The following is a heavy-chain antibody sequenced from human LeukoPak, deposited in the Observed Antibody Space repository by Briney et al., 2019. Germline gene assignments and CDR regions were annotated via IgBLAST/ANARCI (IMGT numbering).Heavy chain of an antibody. D-gene: IGHD3-10*01. J-gene: IGHJ5*02. V-gene: IGHV4-59*01. CDR2: IYYRGDT. CDR1: GGSMSGYY. Sequence: SETLSLTCSVSGGSMSGYYWSWIRQPPGQGLEWIGFIYYRGDTKYNPSLKSRVTISVDTSKSQFSLKLSSVTAADTAIYYCARGGYYGSGNDFRFDPWGQGTLVTVSS. CDR3: ARGGYYGSGNDFRFDP.